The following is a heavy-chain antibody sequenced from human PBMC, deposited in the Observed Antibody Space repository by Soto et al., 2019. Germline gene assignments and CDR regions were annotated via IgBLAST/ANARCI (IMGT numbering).Heavy chain of an antibody. V-gene: IGHV3-21*01. CDR3: ARGSSGWLPNWFDP. D-gene: IGHD6-19*01. CDR1: GFTFSSYS. Sequence: GGSLRLSCAASGFTFSSYSMNWVRQAPGKGLEWVSSISSSSSYIYYADSVKGRFTISRDNAKNSLYLQMNSLRAEDTAVYYCARGSSGWLPNWFDPWGQGTLVTVSS. CDR2: ISSSSSYI. J-gene: IGHJ5*02.